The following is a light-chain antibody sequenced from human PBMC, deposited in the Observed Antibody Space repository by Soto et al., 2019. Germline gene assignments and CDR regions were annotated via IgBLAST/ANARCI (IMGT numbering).Light chain of an antibody. V-gene: IGKV1-5*03. CDR2: KAS. CDR1: QSISIW. CDR3: QQYNSDST. J-gene: IGKJ1*01. Sequence: IQMTQSPSTLSASVGDRVTITCRASQSISIWLAWYQQKPGKAPKLLIYKASSLESEVPSRFSGSGSGTEFTLTINSLQPDESATYYCQQYNSDSTFGQGTKVESK.